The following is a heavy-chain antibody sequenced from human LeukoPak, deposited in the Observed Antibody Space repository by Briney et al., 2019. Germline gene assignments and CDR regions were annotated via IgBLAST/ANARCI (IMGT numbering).Heavy chain of an antibody. Sequence: NSGGSLRLSCAASGFTFSDYYMSWIRRAPGKGLEWVSYISSSSSYTNYADSVKGRFTISRDNAKNSLYLQMNSLRAEDTAVYYCARETTSIAVAGFDYWGQGTLVTVSS. CDR3: ARETTSIAVAGFDY. CDR2: ISSSSSYT. D-gene: IGHD6-19*01. J-gene: IGHJ4*02. V-gene: IGHV3-11*05. CDR1: GFTFSDYY.